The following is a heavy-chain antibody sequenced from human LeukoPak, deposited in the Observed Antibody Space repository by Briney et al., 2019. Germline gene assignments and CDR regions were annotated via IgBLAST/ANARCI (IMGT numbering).Heavy chain of an antibody. CDR2: INPNSGGT. CDR3: ARAQYGSGSYYYYYYYMDV. D-gene: IGHD3-10*01. Sequence: GASVKVSCKASGYTFTSYYMHWVRQAPGQGLEWMGWINPNSGGTNYAQKFQGRVTMTRDTSISTAYMELSRLRSDDTAVYYCARAQYGSGSYYYYYYYMDVWGKGTTVTVSS. J-gene: IGHJ6*03. V-gene: IGHV1-2*02. CDR1: GYTFTSYY.